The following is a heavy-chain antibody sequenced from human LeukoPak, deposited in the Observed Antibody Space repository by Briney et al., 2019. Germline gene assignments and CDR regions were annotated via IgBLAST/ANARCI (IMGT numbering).Heavy chain of an antibody. CDR2: ISGSGDYT. Sequence: RTGGSLRLSCAASGFTFSSSAMSWVRQTPGKGLEWVSSISGSGDYTYYADSVKGRFTISRDNSKNTLYLQMDSLRAEDTAVYYCAKGPEGRHWLAFDYWGQGSLVTVSS. J-gene: IGHJ4*02. CDR3: AKGPEGRHWLAFDY. CDR1: GFTFSSSA. D-gene: IGHD6-19*01. V-gene: IGHV3-23*01.